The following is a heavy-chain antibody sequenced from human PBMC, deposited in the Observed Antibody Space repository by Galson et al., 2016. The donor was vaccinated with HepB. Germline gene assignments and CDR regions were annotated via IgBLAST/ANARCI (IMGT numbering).Heavy chain of an antibody. CDR1: GGTFLNYA. D-gene: IGHD6-19*01. CDR2: VIPVGDIT. Sequence: SVKVSCKASGGTFLNYAIHWARQAPGQGLEWMGRVIPVGDITNYGQKFQGRVAITADTATATVYMELSSLISDDTAVYYCAKAETDPEDPCYYFYPMDVWGQGTSVTVSS. V-gene: IGHV1-69*04. J-gene: IGHJ6*02. CDR3: AKAETDPEDPCYYFYPMDV.